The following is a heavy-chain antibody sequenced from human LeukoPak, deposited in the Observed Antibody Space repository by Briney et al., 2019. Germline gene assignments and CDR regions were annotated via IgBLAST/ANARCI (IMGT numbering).Heavy chain of an antibody. D-gene: IGHD1-26*01. CDR2: INHSGST. J-gene: IGHJ4*02. CDR1: GGSFSGYY. CDR3: AVVGARGYFDY. Sequence: SETLSLTCAVYGGSFSGYYWSWIRQPPGKGLEWIGEINHSGSTNYNPSLKSRVTISVDTSKNQFSLKLSSVTAAHTAVYYCAVVGARGYFDYWGQGTLVTVSS. V-gene: IGHV4-34*01.